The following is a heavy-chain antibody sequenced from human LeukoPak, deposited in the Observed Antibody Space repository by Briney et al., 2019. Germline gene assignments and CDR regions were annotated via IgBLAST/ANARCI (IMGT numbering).Heavy chain of an antibody. CDR2: INPNSGGT. Sequence: ASVKVSCKASGYTFTGYYMHWVRQAPGQGLEWMGWINPNSGGTNYAQKFQGRVTMTRDTSISTAYMELSRLRSDDTAVYYCARVYDSSGYYSSYFDYWGQGTLVTVSS. J-gene: IGHJ4*02. CDR3: ARVYDSSGYYSSYFDY. V-gene: IGHV1-2*02. CDR1: GYTFTGYY. D-gene: IGHD3-22*01.